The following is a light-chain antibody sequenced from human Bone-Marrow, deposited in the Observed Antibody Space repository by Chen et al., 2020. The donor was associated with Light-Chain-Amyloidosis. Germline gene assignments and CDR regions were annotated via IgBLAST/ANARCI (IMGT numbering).Light chain of an antibody. Sequence: QSALTQPRSVSGSPGQSVTISCTGTSRDVGGYDSVSWYQQYPGKAPKLMIYDVSKRPSGVPDRFSASKSGNTASLTISGLQAEDEADYYCCSDAGIYWVFGGRTKLTVL. CDR1: SRDVGGYDS. J-gene: IGLJ3*02. V-gene: IGLV2-11*01. CDR3: CSDAGIYWV. CDR2: DVS.